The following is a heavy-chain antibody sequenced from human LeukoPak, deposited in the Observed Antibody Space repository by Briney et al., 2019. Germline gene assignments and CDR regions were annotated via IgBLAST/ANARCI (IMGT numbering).Heavy chain of an antibody. CDR3: ARDGYGGQYYYYYMDV. CDR2: INHSGST. CDR1: GGSISSYY. J-gene: IGHJ6*03. D-gene: IGHD3-10*01. V-gene: IGHV4-34*01. Sequence: PSETLSLTCTVSGGSISSYYWSWIRQPPGKGLEWIGEINHSGSTNYNPSLKSRVTMSVDTSKNQFSLKLSSVTAADTAVYYCARDGYGGQYYYYYMDVWGKGTTVTIPS.